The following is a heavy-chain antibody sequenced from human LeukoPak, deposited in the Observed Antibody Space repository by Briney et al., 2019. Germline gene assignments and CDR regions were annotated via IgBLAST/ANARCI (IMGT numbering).Heavy chain of an antibody. J-gene: IGHJ4*02. CDR2: IYSGDRT. CDR1: GFILSSDY. CDR3: ARDGGYSYGYGFDY. V-gene: IGHV3-66*01. D-gene: IGHD5-18*01. Sequence: PGGSLRLSCAASGFILSSDYVSWVRQSPGEGLEWVSDIYSGDRTYYADSVKGRFTISSHSSKNTMYLQMNSLRAEDTAVYYCARDGGYSYGYGFDYWGQGTLVTVSS.